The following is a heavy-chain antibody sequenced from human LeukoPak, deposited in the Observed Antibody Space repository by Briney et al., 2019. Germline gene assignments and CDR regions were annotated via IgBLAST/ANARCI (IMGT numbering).Heavy chain of an antibody. J-gene: IGHJ4*02. V-gene: IGHV1-46*01. CDR3: AKEMDIVATMLDY. Sequence: ASVKVSRKASGHTFTSYYMHWVRQAPGQGLEWMGIINPSGGSTSYAQKFQGRVTMTRDTSTSTVYMELSSLRSEDTAVYYCAKEMDIVATMLDYWGQGTLVTVSS. CDR2: INPSGGST. D-gene: IGHD5-12*01. CDR1: GHTFTSYY.